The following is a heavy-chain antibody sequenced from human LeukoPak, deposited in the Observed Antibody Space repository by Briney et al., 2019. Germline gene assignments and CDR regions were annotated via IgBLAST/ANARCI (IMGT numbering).Heavy chain of an antibody. CDR1: AGSISSYY. D-gene: IGHD4-11*01. CDR3: ARDRRESSKPNDAFDI. Sequence: PSETLSLTCSVSAGSISSYYWSWIRQPPGKGLEWIGYIYYTGSTNYNPSLESRVTISIDTSKKQLSLKLRSVTAADTAVYYCARDRRESSKPNDAFDIWGQGTMVTVSS. CDR2: IYYTGST. V-gene: IGHV4-59*01. J-gene: IGHJ3*02.